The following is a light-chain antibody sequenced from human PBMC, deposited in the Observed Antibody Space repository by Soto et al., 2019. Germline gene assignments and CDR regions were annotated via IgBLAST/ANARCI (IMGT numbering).Light chain of an antibody. V-gene: IGLV1-47*01. CDR3: AAWDDSFWV. Sequence: QSVLTQPPSASGTPGQRVTISCSGSSSNIGSNYVYWYQQLPGTAPKLLIYRNNQRPSGVPDRFSGSKSGTSASLAIIGLRSEDEADYYCAAWDDSFWVFGGGTKLTVL. CDR1: SSNIGSNY. CDR2: RNN. J-gene: IGLJ3*02.